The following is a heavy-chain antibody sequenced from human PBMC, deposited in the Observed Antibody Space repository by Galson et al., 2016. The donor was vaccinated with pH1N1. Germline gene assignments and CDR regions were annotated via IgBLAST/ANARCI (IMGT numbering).Heavy chain of an antibody. CDR3: AKLASYSTSSVASYFDS. V-gene: IGHV3-30*18. CDR2: ISLDSSNK. CDR1: GFGFSSYA. Sequence: SLRLSCAASGFGFSSYAMHWVRQAPGQGLEWVAFISLDSSNKYYADSVKGRLTISRDNSKNTLYLQMNSLRAEDTAVYYCAKLASYSTSSVASYFDSWGQGTLVTVSS. D-gene: IGHD6-6*01. J-gene: IGHJ4*02.